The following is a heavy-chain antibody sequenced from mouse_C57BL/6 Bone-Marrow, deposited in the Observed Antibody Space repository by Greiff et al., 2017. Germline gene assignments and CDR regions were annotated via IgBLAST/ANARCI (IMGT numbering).Heavy chain of an antibody. V-gene: IGHV5-17*01. CDR3: ARPDYYGSSYGFAY. CDR2: ISSGSSTL. Sequence: EVQLVASGGGLVKPGGSLKLSCAASGFTFSDYGMHWVRQAPEKGLVWVAYISSGSSTLYYADTLKGRFTISRDNAKNTLFLQMTSLRSEDTAMYYCARPDYYGSSYGFAYWGQGTLVTVSA. CDR1: GFTFSDYG. D-gene: IGHD1-1*01. J-gene: IGHJ3*01.